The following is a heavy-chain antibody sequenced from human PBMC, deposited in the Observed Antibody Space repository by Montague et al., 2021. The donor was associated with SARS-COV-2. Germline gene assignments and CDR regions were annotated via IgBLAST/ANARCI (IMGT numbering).Heavy chain of an antibody. CDR2: TYFRSKWYN. V-gene: IGHV6-1*01. D-gene: IGHD6-13*01. J-gene: IGHJ4*02. CDR1: GDSVSTNNTT. CDR3: GRVFAPAGTFDF. Sequence: CAISGDSVSTNNTTWNWVRQSPSGDLERLGRTYFRSKWYNDYAVSVKGRITINPDTSKNQFSLQLKSVTPKDTAIYFCGRVFAPAGTFDFWGQGTLVTVSS.